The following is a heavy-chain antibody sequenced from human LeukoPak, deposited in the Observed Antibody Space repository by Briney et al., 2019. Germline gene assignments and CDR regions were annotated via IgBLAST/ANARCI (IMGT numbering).Heavy chain of an antibody. Sequence: GGSLRLSCAASGFTFSSYSMNWVRQAPGKGLEWVSSISSSSSYIYYADSVKGRFTISRDNAKNSLYLQMNSLRAEDTAVYYCAKGYCSSTSCPGDYWGQGTLVTVSS. CDR2: ISSSSSYI. CDR3: AKGYCSSTSCPGDY. V-gene: IGHV3-21*04. D-gene: IGHD2-2*01. CDR1: GFTFSSYS. J-gene: IGHJ4*02.